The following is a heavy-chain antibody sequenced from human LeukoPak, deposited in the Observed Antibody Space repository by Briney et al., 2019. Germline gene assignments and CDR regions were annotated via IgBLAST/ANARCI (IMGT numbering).Heavy chain of an antibody. Sequence: ASVKVSCKASGYTFTSYDINWVRQATGQGLEWMGWMNPNSGNTGYAQKFQGRVTMTRNTSISTAYMELSSLRSEDTAVYYCARDAVLREYYYGSGSYYIFDLFDAFDIWGQGTMVTVSS. CDR3: ARDAVLREYYYGSGSYYIFDLFDAFDI. J-gene: IGHJ3*02. V-gene: IGHV1-8*01. CDR1: GYTFTSYD. D-gene: IGHD3-10*01. CDR2: MNPNSGNT.